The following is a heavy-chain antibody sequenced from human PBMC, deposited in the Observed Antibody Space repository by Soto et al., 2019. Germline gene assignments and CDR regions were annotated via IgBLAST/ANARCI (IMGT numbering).Heavy chain of an antibody. CDR2: INPNSGGT. CDR3: ARGRTDWYAFDS. J-gene: IGHJ3*02. CDR1: GYTFTGYY. V-gene: IGHV1-2*02. D-gene: IGHD2-21*01. Sequence: SVTVSCKASGYTFTGYYMHWVRPAPGQGLEWMGWINPNSGGTNYAQKFQGRVTMTRDTSMSTAYMERSRLRSDDTSVYYCARGRTDWYAFDSWGQRTRVPVSS.